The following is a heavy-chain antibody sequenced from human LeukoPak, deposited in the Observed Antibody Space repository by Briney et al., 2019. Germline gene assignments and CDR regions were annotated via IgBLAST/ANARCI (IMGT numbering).Heavy chain of an antibody. CDR2: IGTAGDT. V-gene: IGHV3-13*01. D-gene: IGHD1-26*01. CDR3: ARDGGVGAKDY. CDR1: GFAFSSYD. Sequence: GGSLRLSCAASGFAFSSYDMHWVRQATGKGLEWVSAIGTAGDTYYPGSVKGRFTISRENAKNSLYLQMNSLRAGDTAVYYCARDGGVGAKDYWGQGTLVTVSS. J-gene: IGHJ4*02.